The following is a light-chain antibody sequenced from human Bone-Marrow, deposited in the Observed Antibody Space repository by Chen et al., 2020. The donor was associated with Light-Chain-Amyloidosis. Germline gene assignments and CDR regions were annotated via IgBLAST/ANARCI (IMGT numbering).Light chain of an antibody. CDR3: SSYTITNTLV. CDR2: EVT. J-gene: IGLJ1*01. V-gene: IGLV2-14*01. Sequence: SALTQPACVSGSPGQSITMSCTGTSSDVGGDNHVSWYQQHPDKAPKLMIYEVTNRPSWVPDRFSGSKSDNTASLTISGLQTEDEADYFCSSYTITNTLVFGSGTRVTVL. CDR1: SSDVGGDNH.